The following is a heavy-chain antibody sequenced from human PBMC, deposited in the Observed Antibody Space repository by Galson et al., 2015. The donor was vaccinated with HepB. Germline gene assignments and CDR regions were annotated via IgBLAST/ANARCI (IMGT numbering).Heavy chain of an antibody. CDR2: ISYDGSNK. V-gene: IGHV3-30*04. J-gene: IGHJ4*02. Sequence: SLRLSCAASGFTFSSYAMHWVRQAPGKGLEWVAVISYDGSNKYYADSVKGRFTISRDNSKNTPYLQMNSLRAEDTAVYYCARNFDWYDYWGQGTLVTVSS. CDR3: ARNFDWYDY. CDR1: GFTFSSYA. D-gene: IGHD3-9*01.